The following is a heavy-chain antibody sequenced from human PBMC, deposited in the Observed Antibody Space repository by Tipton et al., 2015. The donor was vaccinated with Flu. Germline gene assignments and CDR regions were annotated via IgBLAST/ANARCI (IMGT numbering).Heavy chain of an antibody. J-gene: IGHJ6*03. CDR3: ARGLSDFWSGSHRKDYYYYMDV. V-gene: IGHV4-59*01. D-gene: IGHD3-3*01. CDR1: GGSINNYY. Sequence: TLSLTCSVSGGSINNYYLSWIRQAPGKGLEWIGSVYYSGNSYYNPSLKSRVAMSVDTSKNQLSLKLSSVTAADTAVYYCARGLSDFWSGSHRKDYYYYMDVWGKGTTVTVSS. CDR2: VYYSGNS.